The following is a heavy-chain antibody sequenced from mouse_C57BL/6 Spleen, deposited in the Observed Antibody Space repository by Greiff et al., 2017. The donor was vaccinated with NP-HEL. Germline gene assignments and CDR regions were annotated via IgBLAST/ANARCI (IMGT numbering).Heavy chain of an antibody. V-gene: IGHV2-6-1*01. D-gene: IGHD1-1*01. Sequence: VHLVESGPGLVAPSQSLSITCTASGFSLTSYGVHWVRQPPGKGLEWLVVIWRDGSTTYNSAPNSRLSIRKDNSKSQVFLKMNSLQTDDTAMYYCARQNYGSSWYFEVWGTGTTVTVSS. J-gene: IGHJ1*03. CDR3: ARQNYGSSWYFEV. CDR2: IWRDGST. CDR1: GFSLTSYG.